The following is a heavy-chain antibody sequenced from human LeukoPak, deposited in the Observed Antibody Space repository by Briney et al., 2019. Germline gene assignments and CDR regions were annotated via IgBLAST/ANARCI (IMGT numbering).Heavy chain of an antibody. D-gene: IGHD4-23*01. V-gene: IGHV1-24*01. Sequence: ASVKVSCKVSGYTLTELSMHWVRQAPGKGLEWMGGFDPEDGETIYAQKFQGRVTMTEDTSTDTACMELSSLRSEDTAVNYCATLDYGGNSVPPHFDYWGQGTLVTVSS. CDR3: ATLDYGGNSVPPHFDY. CDR2: FDPEDGET. J-gene: IGHJ4*02. CDR1: GYTLTELS.